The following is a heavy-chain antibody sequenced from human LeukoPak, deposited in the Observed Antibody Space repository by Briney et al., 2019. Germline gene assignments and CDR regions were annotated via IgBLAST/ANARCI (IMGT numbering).Heavy chain of an antibody. D-gene: IGHD4-23*01. CDR2: ISGSGVST. J-gene: IGHJ4*02. Sequence: GGSLRLSCAASGFRFSSYAMSWVRQAPGKGLEWVSAISGSGVSTYYADSVKGRFTVSRDNSKNTLYLQMSSLRAEDTAVYYCAREERLRWTAYWGQGTLVTVSS. V-gene: IGHV3-23*01. CDR3: AREERLRWTAY. CDR1: GFRFSSYA.